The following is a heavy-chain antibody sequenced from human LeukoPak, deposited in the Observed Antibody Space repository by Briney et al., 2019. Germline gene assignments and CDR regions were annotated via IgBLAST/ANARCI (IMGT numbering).Heavy chain of an antibody. J-gene: IGHJ4*02. CDR3: ARDIHDSSGYYYDY. CDR2: VSASGDKT. Sequence: GGSLRLSCVASGFSFSVYTMSWVRQAPGNGLEWISAVSASGDKTYYADSVKGRFTVSRDNSKDTLYLHMNSLRAEDTALYYCARDIHDSSGYYYDYWGQGTLVTVSS. V-gene: IGHV3-23*01. CDR1: GFSFSVYT. D-gene: IGHD3-22*01.